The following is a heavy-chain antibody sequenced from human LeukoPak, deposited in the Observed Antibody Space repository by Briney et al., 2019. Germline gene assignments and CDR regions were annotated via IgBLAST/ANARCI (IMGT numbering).Heavy chain of an antibody. CDR2: ISWNSGSV. CDR3: AKGGYSGYESWFDP. CDR1: GFTFDDYA. D-gene: IGHD5-12*01. V-gene: IGHV3-9*01. J-gene: IGHJ5*02. Sequence: GGSLRLSCAASGFTFDDYAMHWVRRAPGKGLEWVSGISWNSGSVAYADSVKGRFSISRDNAKNSLYLQMNSLRAEDTALYYCAKGGYSGYESWFDPWGQGTLVTVSS.